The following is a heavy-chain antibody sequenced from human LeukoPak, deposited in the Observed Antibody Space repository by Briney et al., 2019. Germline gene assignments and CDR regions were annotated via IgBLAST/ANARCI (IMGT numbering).Heavy chain of an antibody. D-gene: IGHD4-17*01. Sequence: GGSLRLSCAASGFTFSSYSMNWVRQAPGKGLEWVSSISSSSSYIYYADSVKGRFTISRDNAKNSLYLQMNSLRAEDTAVYYCARAGRRVVGDYLDFDYWGQGTLVTVSS. J-gene: IGHJ4*02. CDR2: ISSSSSYI. CDR1: GFTFSSYS. CDR3: ARAGRRVVGDYLDFDY. V-gene: IGHV3-21*01.